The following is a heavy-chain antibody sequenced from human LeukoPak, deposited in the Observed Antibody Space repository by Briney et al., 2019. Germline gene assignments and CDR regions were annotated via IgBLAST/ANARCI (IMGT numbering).Heavy chain of an antibody. CDR3: ARESSSSGVFDY. Sequence: PSETLSLTCTVSGGSISSYYWSWIRQPPGKGLEWIGYIYYSGSTNYNPSLKSRVAISVDTSKNQFSLKLGSVTAADTAVYYCARESSSSGVFDYWGQGTLVTVSS. J-gene: IGHJ4*02. V-gene: IGHV4-59*01. CDR1: GGSISSYY. CDR2: IYYSGST. D-gene: IGHD6-6*01.